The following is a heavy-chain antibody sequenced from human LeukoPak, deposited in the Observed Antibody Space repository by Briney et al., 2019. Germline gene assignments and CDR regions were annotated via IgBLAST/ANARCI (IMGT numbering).Heavy chain of an antibody. D-gene: IGHD4-11*01. CDR2: IWSDGTNR. V-gene: IGHV3-33*01. Sequence: GTSPRLSCAASGFIFSHYALHWGRPAPGQGLGGVAVIWSDGTNRYYGDSVKGRFSISRDDSQKRVFLQMNNLRADDTAVYYCARDAQRGFDYSNSLQYWGQGALVTVSS. CDR3: ARDAQRGFDYSNSLQY. J-gene: IGHJ4*02. CDR1: GFIFSHYA.